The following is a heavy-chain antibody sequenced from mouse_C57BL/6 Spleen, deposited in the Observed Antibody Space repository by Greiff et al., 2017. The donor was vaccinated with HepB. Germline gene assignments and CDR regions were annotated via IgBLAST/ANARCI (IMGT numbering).Heavy chain of an antibody. J-gene: IGHJ3*01. Sequence: EVKLMESGAELVRPGASVKLSCTASGFNIKDYYMHWVKQRPEQGLEWIGRIDPEDGDTEYAPKFQGKATMTADTSSNTAYLQLSSLTSEDTAVYYCTYYGSSYVGWFAYWGQGTLVTVSA. D-gene: IGHD1-1*01. CDR3: TYYGSSYVGWFAY. CDR1: GFNIKDYY. V-gene: IGHV14-1*01. CDR2: IDPEDGDT.